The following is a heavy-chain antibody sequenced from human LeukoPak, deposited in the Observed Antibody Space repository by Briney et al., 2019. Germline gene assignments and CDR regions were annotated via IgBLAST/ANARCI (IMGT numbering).Heavy chain of an antibody. J-gene: IGHJ3*02. CDR3: ASAYLIRDAFDI. D-gene: IGHD3-16*01. CDR2: IHYSGST. V-gene: IGHV4-31*03. Sequence: PSETLSLTCTVSGGAIGSGAYYWSWIRQHPGKGLEWIGYIHYSGSTYYNTSLKTRVTISVDTSKNQFSLKLSSVTAADTAVYYCASAYLIRDAFDIWGQRTMVTVSS. CDR1: GGAIGSGAYY.